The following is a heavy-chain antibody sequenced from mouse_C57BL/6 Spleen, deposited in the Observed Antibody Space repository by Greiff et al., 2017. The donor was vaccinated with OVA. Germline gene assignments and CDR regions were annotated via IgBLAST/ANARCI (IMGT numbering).Heavy chain of an antibody. CDR1: GYAFSSYW. Sequence: QVQLQQSGAELVKPGASVKISCKASGYAFSSYWMNWVKQKPGKGLEWIGQIYPGDGDTNYNGKFKGKATLTADKSSSTAYMQLSSLTSEDSAVYFCARSPFYYGTHYAMDYWGQGTSVTVSS. J-gene: IGHJ4*01. D-gene: IGHD2-1*01. V-gene: IGHV1-80*01. CDR2: IYPGDGDT. CDR3: ARSPFYYGTHYAMDY.